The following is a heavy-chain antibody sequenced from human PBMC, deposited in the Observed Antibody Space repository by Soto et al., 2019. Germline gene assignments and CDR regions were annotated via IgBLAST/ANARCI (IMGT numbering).Heavy chain of an antibody. Sequence: SETLSLTCAVYGGSFSGYYWSWIRQPPGKGLEWIGSMYYSGRTYYNPSLKSRVTISVDTSKNQFSLKLSSVTAADTAVYYCARRNVDTAMVDYWGQGTLVTVSS. CDR1: GGSFSGYY. CDR3: ARRNVDTAMVDY. CDR2: MYYSGRT. D-gene: IGHD5-18*01. J-gene: IGHJ4*02. V-gene: IGHV4-34*01.